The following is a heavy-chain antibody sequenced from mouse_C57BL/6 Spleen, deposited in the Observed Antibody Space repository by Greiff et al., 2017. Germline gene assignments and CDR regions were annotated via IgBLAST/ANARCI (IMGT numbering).Heavy chain of an antibody. CDR1: GYTFTSYW. CDR2: IYPGSGST. Sequence: QVQLQQPGAELVKPGASVKMSCKASGYTFTSYWITWVKQRPGQGLEWIGDIYPGSGSTNYNAKFKSKATLTVDTSSSTAYMQRSSLTSEDSAVYYCARAPDGYYDFDYWGQGTTLTVSS. CDR3: ARAPDGYYDFDY. D-gene: IGHD2-3*01. V-gene: IGHV1-55*01. J-gene: IGHJ2*01.